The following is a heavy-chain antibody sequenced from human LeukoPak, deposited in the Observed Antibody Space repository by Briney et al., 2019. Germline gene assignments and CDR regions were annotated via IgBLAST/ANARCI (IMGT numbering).Heavy chain of an antibody. V-gene: IGHV3-21*01. CDR2: ISSSSSYI. CDR3: ARPPRATPGPYDSSGPPDY. CDR1: GFTFSSYS. J-gene: IGHJ4*02. D-gene: IGHD3-22*01. Sequence: GGSLRLSCAASGFTFSSYSMNWVGQARGKGLEWVASISSSSSYIYYADSVKGRFTISRDNAKNSLDLQMNSLRAEDTAVYYCARPPRATPGPYDSSGPPDYWGQGTLVTVSS.